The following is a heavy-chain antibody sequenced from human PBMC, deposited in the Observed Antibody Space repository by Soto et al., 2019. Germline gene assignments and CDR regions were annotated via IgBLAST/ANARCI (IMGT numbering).Heavy chain of an antibody. CDR2: IWYDGSNK. J-gene: IGHJ3*02. CDR3: GREIYGDRRHNVFDI. V-gene: IGHV3-33*01. CDR1: GFTFSSYG. Sequence: GGSLRLSCAASGFTFSSYGMHWVRQAPGKGLEWVAVIWYDGSNKYYADSVKGRFTISRDNSKNTLYLQMNSLRAEDTAVYYCGREIYGDRRHNVFDIWGQGSMVIVSS. D-gene: IGHD4-17*01.